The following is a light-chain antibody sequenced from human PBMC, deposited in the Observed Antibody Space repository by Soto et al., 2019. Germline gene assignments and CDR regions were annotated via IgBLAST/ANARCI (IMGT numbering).Light chain of an antibody. CDR1: QSVRNNY. CDR2: GSS. CDR3: QQYGSSPPYT. Sequence: EVVLTQSPGTLSLSPGEGATLSCRASQSVRNNYLAWYQQKPGQSPKLLIFGSSDRATGIPDRFSGSGSGTDFTLTISRLEPEDFAVYYCQQYGSSPPYTFGQGTKLEIK. V-gene: IGKV3-20*01. J-gene: IGKJ2*01.